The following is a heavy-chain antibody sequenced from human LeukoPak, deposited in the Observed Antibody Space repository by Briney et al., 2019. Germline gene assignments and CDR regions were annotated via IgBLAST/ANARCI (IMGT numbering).Heavy chain of an antibody. CDR2: ISAYNGNT. CDR1: GYTFTSYG. Sequence: ASVKVSCKASGYTFTSYGISWVRQGPGQGLEWMGWISAYNGNTNYAQKLQGRVTMTTDTSTSTAYMELRSLRSDDTAVYYCARVISVAGTGDYWGQGTLVTVSS. V-gene: IGHV1-18*01. J-gene: IGHJ4*02. CDR3: ARVISVAGTGDY. D-gene: IGHD6-19*01.